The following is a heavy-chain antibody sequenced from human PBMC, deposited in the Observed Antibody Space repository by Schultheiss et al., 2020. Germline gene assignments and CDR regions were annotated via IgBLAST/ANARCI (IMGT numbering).Heavy chain of an antibody. CDR2: ISSSGGST. CDR1: GFTFSNAW. V-gene: IGHV3-11*04. Sequence: GESLKISCAASGFTFSNAWMSWVRQAPGKGLEWVSYISSSGGSTHYADSVKGRFIISRDNAYNSVTLQMTSLRAEDTATYYCARLGYCSGGSCYSLDLWGQGTLVTVSS. CDR3: ARLGYCSGGSCYSLDL. J-gene: IGHJ5*02. D-gene: IGHD2-15*01.